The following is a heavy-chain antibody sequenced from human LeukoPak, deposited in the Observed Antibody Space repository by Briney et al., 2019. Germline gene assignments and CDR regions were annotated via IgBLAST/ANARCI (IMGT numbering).Heavy chain of an antibody. CDR2: ISSSGSTI. CDR1: GLPFSSYV. J-gene: IGHJ4*02. Sequence: GGSLRLSCVVSGLPFSSYVMHWVRQAPGKGLEGVSYISSSGSTIYYADSVKGRFTISRDNSKNTLYLQMHSLRAEDTAVYYCAGRGSGSYFDYWGQGTLVTVSS. CDR3: AGRGSGSYFDY. D-gene: IGHD3-10*01. V-gene: IGHV3-48*01.